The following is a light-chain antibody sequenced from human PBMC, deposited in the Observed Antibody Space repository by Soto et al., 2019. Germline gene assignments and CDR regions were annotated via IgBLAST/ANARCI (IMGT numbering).Light chain of an antibody. J-gene: IGKJ1*01. Sequence: DIVLTQSPGTLSLSPGERATLSCRASQSVSSDYLAWYQQKPGRAPRLLIYATSSRATGIPDRFSGSGCGTHYSLTISRLEPEDFALYFCQQSNTSPWTCGQGTTVEIK. CDR3: QQSNTSPWT. CDR1: QSVSSDY. V-gene: IGKV3-20*01. CDR2: ATS.